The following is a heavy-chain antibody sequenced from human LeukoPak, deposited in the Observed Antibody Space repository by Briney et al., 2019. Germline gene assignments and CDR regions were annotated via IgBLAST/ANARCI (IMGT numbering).Heavy chain of an antibody. CDR1: GFTFSSYS. J-gene: IGHJ4*02. Sequence: GGSLRLSCAASGFTFSSYSLNWVRQAPGKGLEGVSSISRSGAYIYYADSVKGRFTISRDNGKDSLYLQMNSLRDEDTAVYCCVRGTEYDILSGKNFGQFYFEYWGQGTLVTVSS. V-gene: IGHV3-21*01. D-gene: IGHD3-9*01. CDR2: ISRSGAYI. CDR3: VRGTEYDILSGKNFGQFYFEY.